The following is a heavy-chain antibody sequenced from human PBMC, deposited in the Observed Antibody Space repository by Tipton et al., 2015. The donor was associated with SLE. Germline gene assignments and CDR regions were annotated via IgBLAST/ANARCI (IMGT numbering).Heavy chain of an antibody. CDR3: ARFSVCSGGSCYSGLVRDAFDI. CDR1: GDSISTYY. J-gene: IGHJ3*02. V-gene: IGHV4-59*01. Sequence: LRLSCTVSGDSISTYYWGWMRQSPGKGLEWIGCINYSGNTNYNPSLKSRVTISVDMSKNQFSLKLSSVTAADTAVYYCARFSVCSGGSCYSGLVRDAFDIWGQGTMVTVSS. D-gene: IGHD2-15*01. CDR2: INYSGNT.